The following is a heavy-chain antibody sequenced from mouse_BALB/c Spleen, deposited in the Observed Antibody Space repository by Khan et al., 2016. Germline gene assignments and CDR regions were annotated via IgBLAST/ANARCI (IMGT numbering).Heavy chain of an antibody. V-gene: IGHV1-53*01. J-gene: IGHJ1*01. CDR1: GYSFTSYY. Sequence: QVQLQQPGAELVKPGASVKLSCKASGYSFTSYYLYWVKQRPGQGLEWIGGIYPSNGGTTFNEKFKSKATLTVDKSSSIAYMQLSSLTSEDSAVYSCTSPFYSGSTYEYFDVWGAGTTVTVSS. CDR3: TSPFYSGSTYEYFDV. CDR2: IYPSNGGT. D-gene: IGHD1-1*01.